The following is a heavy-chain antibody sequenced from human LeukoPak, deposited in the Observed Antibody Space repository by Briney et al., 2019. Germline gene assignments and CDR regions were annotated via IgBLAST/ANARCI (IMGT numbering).Heavy chain of an antibody. J-gene: IGHJ4*02. V-gene: IGHV4-39*07. D-gene: IGHD2-21*02. CDR1: GGSISSSSYY. CDR2: IYYSGST. Sequence: PSETLSLTCTVSGGSISSSSYYWGWIRQPPGKGLEWIGSIYYSGSTYYNPSLKSRVTISVDTSKNQFSLKLSSVTAADTAVYYCARVTLQYYFDYWGQGTLVTVSS. CDR3: ARVTLQYYFDY.